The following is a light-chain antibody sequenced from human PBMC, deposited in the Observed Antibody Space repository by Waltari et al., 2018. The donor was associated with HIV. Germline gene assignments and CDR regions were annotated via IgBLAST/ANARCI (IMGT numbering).Light chain of an antibody. Sequence: QSALTQPASVSGSPGPSVTISCTGTRSDVGAYNYVSWYQLHPGKAPKLMIYDVSSRPSGVSDRFSGSKSANTASLTISGLQAEDEAHYYCSSYTSSSTVVFGGGTKLTVL. J-gene: IGLJ2*01. CDR3: SSYTSSSTVV. CDR1: RSDVGAYNY. V-gene: IGLV2-14*03. CDR2: DVS.